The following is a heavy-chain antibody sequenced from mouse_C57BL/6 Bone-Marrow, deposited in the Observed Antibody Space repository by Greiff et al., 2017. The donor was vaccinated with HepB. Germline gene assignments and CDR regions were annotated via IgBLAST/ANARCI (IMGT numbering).Heavy chain of an antibody. J-gene: IGHJ1*03. Sequence: EVMLVESGGDLVKPGGSLKLSCAASGFTFSSYGMSWVRQTPDKRLEWVATISSGGSYTYYPDSVKGRFTISRDNAKNTLYLQMSSLKSEETAMYYCARLTTVVAHWYFDVWGTGTTVTVSS. CDR3: ARLTTVVAHWYFDV. V-gene: IGHV5-6*01. CDR2: ISSGGSYT. CDR1: GFTFSSYG. D-gene: IGHD1-1*01.